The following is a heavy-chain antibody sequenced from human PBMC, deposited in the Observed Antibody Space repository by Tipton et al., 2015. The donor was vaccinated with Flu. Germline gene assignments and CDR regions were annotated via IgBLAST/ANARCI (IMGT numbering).Heavy chain of an antibody. Sequence: SLRLSCAASGFTFRKHGMHWVRQAPGRGLEWVAVISYDATGQYYADSVKGRFTISRDNSKNTVLLQMNSLRAEDTALYYCTTDAPDWGGKAFDIWGQGTMVTVSS. CDR2: ISYDATGQ. D-gene: IGHD7-27*01. CDR3: TTDAPDWGGKAFDI. V-gene: IGHV3-30*03. CDR1: GFTFRKHG. J-gene: IGHJ3*02.